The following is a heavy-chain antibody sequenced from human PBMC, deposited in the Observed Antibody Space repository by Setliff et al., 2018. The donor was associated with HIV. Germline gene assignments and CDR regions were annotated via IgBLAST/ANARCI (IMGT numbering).Heavy chain of an antibody. CDR1: GGSITSGSYY. Sequence: SETLSLTCTVSGGSITSGSYYWSWIRQPAGKGLEWIGHLYASGRTNYNPSLKSRVTISVDTSKNQFSLKLTSVTAADTAVYFCARADGSGTYYYDSSGYPTPKRALFDYWGQGTLVTVSS. CDR2: LYASGRT. D-gene: IGHD3-22*01. V-gene: IGHV4-61*09. J-gene: IGHJ4*02. CDR3: ARADGSGTYYYDSSGYPTPKRALFDY.